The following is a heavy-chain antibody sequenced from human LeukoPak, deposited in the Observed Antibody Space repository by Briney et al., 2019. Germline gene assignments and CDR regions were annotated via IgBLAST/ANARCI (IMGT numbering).Heavy chain of an antibody. CDR2: IYHSEST. Sequence: SETLSLTCTVSGGSIIDYSWSWIRQPPGKGLEWIGYIYHSESTYYNPSLKNRVTISIDRSKNQLSLNLSSVTAADTAVYYCARVPFDYYDSDDYYYHDAFDIWGQGTMVTVSS. CDR3: ARVPFDYYDSDDYYYHDAFDI. V-gene: IGHV4-30-2*01. J-gene: IGHJ3*02. CDR1: GGSIIDYS. D-gene: IGHD3-22*01.